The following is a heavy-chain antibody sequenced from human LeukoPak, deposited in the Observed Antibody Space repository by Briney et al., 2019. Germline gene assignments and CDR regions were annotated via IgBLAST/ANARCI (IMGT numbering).Heavy chain of an antibody. CDR1: GFTFTNYG. Sequence: GRSLRLSCAASGFTFTNYGMHWVRQAPGKGLEWVAVIWYDGSNKYYADSVKGRFTISRDNSKNTLCLQMNSLRAEDTAVYYCATDSSLSPDSWGQGTLVTVSS. J-gene: IGHJ5*01. V-gene: IGHV3-33*01. CDR3: ATDSSLSPDS. D-gene: IGHD2-2*01. CDR2: IWYDGSNK.